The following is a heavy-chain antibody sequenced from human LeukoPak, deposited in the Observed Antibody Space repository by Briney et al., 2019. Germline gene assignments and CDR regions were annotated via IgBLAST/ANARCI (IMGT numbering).Heavy chain of an antibody. CDR1: GFTFGTYS. V-gene: IGHV3-21*01. CDR2: ISSTGTYI. Sequence: GGSLRLSCAASGFTFGTYSMNWVRQTPGKRLEWVSSISSTGTYIYYADSVKGRFTISRDNAKNSLYLQMNSLRVEDTAVYYYAREPTVMILWGQGTLVTVSS. D-gene: IGHD4-11*01. J-gene: IGHJ4*02. CDR3: AREPTVMIL.